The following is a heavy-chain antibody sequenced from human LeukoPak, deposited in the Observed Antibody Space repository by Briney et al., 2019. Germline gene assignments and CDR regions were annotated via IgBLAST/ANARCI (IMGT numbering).Heavy chain of an antibody. CDR3: ARSPSGYSGWGYFDC. CDR1: GFTFSSYW. Sequence: GGSLRLSCAASGFTFSSYWMHWVRQAPGKGLVWVSRINSDGSSTSYADSVKGRFTISRDNAKNTLYLQMNSLRAEDTAVYYCARSPSGYSGWGYFDCWGQGTLVTVSS. CDR2: INSDGSST. D-gene: IGHD3-3*01. J-gene: IGHJ4*02. V-gene: IGHV3-74*01.